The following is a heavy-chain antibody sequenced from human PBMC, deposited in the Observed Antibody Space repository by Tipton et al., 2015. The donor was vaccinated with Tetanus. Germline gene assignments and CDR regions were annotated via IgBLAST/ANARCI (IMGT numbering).Heavy chain of an antibody. V-gene: IGHV4-30-2*01. CDR1: GGSISSGGYS. D-gene: IGHD2-8*02. CDR3: ARATSTGPAYNWFDP. CDR2: MYYSGTT. J-gene: IGHJ5*02. Sequence: TLSLTCAVSGGSISSGGYSWTWIRQPPGKGLQWIGYMYYSGTTHYNPSLKSRVTISIDRSKNQLSLKLTSVTAADTAVYYCARATSTGPAYNWFDPWGXGTLVTVST.